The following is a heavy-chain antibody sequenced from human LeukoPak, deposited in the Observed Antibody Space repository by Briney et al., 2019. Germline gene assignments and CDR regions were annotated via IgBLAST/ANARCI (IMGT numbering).Heavy chain of an antibody. CDR1: GFTFSSYA. Sequence: PGGSLRLSCAASGFTFSSYAMHWVRQAPGKGLEWVAVISYDGSNKYYADSVKGRFTTSRDNSKNTLYLQMNSLRAEDTAAYYCAKVGYYNDSSGYYLDYFDYWGQGTLVTVSS. V-gene: IGHV3-30*04. D-gene: IGHD3-22*01. J-gene: IGHJ4*02. CDR2: ISYDGSNK. CDR3: AKVGYYNDSSGYYLDYFDY.